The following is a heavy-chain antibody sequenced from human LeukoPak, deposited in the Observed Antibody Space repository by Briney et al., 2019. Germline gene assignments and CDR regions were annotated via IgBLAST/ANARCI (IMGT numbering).Heavy chain of an antibody. J-gene: IGHJ5*02. V-gene: IGHV3-23*01. CDR3: AKGLREYDFWSGYAT. Sequence: GALRLSCAASGFPFSSYAMMWVRQAPGKGLDWVSTISVSGGSPNYADSVKGRFTISRDNSKNTLFLQMNSLRAEDTALYYCAKGLREYDFWSGYATWGQGTLVTVSS. CDR2: ISVSGGSP. D-gene: IGHD3-3*01. CDR1: GFPFSSYA.